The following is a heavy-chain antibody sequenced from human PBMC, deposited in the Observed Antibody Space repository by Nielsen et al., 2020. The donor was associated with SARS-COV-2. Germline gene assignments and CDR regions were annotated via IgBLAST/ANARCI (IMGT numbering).Heavy chain of an antibody. CDR2: IYPGDSDT. J-gene: IGHJ3*02. CDR1: GSSFRNYW. D-gene: IGHD5-18*01. CDR3: ARHMVRGDTAMVHIFDI. Sequence: GESLKISCKGFGSSFRNYWIGWVRQMPGKGLEWMGIIYPGDSDTRYSPSFQGQVTISADKSISTAYLQWSSLKASDTAMYYCARHMVRGDTAMVHIFDIWGQGTMVTVSS. V-gene: IGHV5-51*01.